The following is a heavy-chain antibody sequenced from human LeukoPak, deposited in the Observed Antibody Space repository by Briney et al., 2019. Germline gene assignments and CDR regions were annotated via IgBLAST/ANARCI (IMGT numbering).Heavy chain of an antibody. CDR1: GFTFSSYG. Sequence: PGGSLRLSCAASGFTFSSYGMHWVRQAPGKGLEWVAFIRYDGGNKYYADSVKGRFTISRDNSKNTLYLQMNSLRAEDTAVYYCAKDPRYNWNDGTLYYFDYWGQGTLVTVSS. CDR3: AKDPRYNWNDGTLYYFDY. CDR2: IRYDGGNK. J-gene: IGHJ4*02. D-gene: IGHD1-1*01. V-gene: IGHV3-30*02.